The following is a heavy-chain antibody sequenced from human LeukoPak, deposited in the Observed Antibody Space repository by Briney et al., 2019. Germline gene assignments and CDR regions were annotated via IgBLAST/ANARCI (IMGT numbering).Heavy chain of an antibody. V-gene: IGHV3-23*01. CDR2: IIDSGDIT. J-gene: IGHJ6*03. Sequence: GGSLRVSCEASGYTFSSYAMSWVRQAPGKGLEWVSGIIDSGDITYYANSVKGRFTIFRDNSKNTLYLQMNSLRAEDTAVYYCAKLGGQEVYNYYVGVWGKGTTVAVSS. CDR1: GYTFSSYA. CDR3: AKLGGQEVYNYYVGV. D-gene: IGHD3-16*01.